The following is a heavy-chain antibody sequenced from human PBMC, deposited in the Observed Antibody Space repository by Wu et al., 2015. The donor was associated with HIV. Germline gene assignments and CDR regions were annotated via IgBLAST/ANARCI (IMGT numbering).Heavy chain of an antibody. CDR3: ARAQDSGRYSSSWVHYYGMDV. Sequence: QVQLVQSGAEVKKPGASVKVSCQASGYTFTDHYIHWVRQAPGQGLEWMGWINPKSGDTNYAQKFQGNVTMTRDTSLNTAYLELNRLRSDDTAVYYCARAQDSGRYSSSWVHYYGMDVVGPRDHGHRLL. V-gene: IGHV1-2*02. J-gene: IGHJ6*02. CDR1: GYTFTDHY. D-gene: IGHD6-13*01. CDR2: INPKSGDT.